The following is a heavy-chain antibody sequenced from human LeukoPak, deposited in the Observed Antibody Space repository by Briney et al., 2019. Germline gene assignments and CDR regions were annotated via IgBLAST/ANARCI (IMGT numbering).Heavy chain of an antibody. CDR1: RFTFSNYA. Sequence: PGASLRLSCAASRFTFSNYAMSWVSQAPGKGLEWVSAITGGGSGIYYADSMKSRFTISRDNSKNTLYLQINSLRAEDTAVYYCAKWGDYDVLTGYYVSDYWGQGTLVTVSS. J-gene: IGHJ4*02. CDR2: ITGGGSGI. D-gene: IGHD3-9*01. V-gene: IGHV3-23*01. CDR3: AKWGDYDVLTGYYVSDY.